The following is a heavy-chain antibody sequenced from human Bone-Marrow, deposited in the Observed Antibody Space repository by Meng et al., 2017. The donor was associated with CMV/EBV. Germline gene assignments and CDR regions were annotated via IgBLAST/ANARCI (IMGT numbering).Heavy chain of an antibody. CDR1: GGSFSGYY. CDR3: ARVGRVRFLQGWFDP. J-gene: IGHJ5*02. D-gene: IGHD4-11*01. CDR2: IYHSGST. Sequence: GSLRLSCAVYGGSFSGYYWSWIRQPPEKGLEWIGEIYHSGSTNYNPSLKSRVTISVDKSKNQFSLKLSSVTAADTAVYYCARVGRVRFLQGWFDPWGQGTLVTVSS. V-gene: IGHV4-34*01.